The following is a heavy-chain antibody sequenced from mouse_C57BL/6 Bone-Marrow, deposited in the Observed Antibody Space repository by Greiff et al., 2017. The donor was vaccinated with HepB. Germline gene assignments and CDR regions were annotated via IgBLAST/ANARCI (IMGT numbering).Heavy chain of an antibody. V-gene: IGHV5-17*01. D-gene: IGHD3-2*02. CDR1: GFTFSDYG. Sequence: EVKVVESGGGLVKPGGSLKLSCAASGFTFSDYGMHWVRQAPEKGLEWVAYIRSGSSTIYYADTVKGRFTISRDNAKTTLFLQMTSLRSEDTAMYYCARLRVLFDDFDYWGQGTTLTVSS. CDR2: IRSGSSTI. CDR3: ARLRVLFDDFDY. J-gene: IGHJ2*01.